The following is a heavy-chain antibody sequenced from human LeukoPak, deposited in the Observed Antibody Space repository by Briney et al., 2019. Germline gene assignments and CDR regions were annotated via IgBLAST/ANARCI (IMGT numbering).Heavy chain of an antibody. CDR2: ISGSGTST. J-gene: IGHJ4*02. CDR3: ARANSVTYSYYFDF. D-gene: IGHD1-26*01. V-gene: IGHV3-23*01. Sequence: GGSLRLSCSASGFTFSGHFMHWVRQAPGKGLEWVSAISGSGTSTYYADSVKGRFTISGDNSKNTLYLQMNSLRAEDTAVYYCARANSVTYSYYFDFWGQGTLVTVSS. CDR1: GFTFSGHF.